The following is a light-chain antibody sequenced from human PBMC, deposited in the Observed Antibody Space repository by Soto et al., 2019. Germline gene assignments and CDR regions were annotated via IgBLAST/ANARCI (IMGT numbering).Light chain of an antibody. CDR1: QSVSSN. J-gene: IGKJ4*01. V-gene: IGKV3-15*01. CDR3: HQYNVWPLT. CDR2: VAS. Sequence: EIVMTQSPATLSVSPGERATLSCRASQSVSSNLAWYQQKPGQTPKLLIYVASTRATGIPARFSGSGSGKVFTRTSSNLQLEDFAVYYCHQYNVWPLTFGGGTKVEFK.